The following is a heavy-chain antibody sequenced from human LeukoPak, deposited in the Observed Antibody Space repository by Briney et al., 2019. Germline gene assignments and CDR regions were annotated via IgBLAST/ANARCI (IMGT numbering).Heavy chain of an antibody. CDR3: ARARRGYYFDY. Sequence: GGSLRLSCAASGFTFSSYWMSWVRQAPGKGLEWVANIKQDGSEKYYVDSVKSQFTISRDNAKNSLYLQMNSLRAEDTAVYYCARARRGYYFDYWGQGTLVTVSS. CDR1: GFTFSSYW. CDR2: IKQDGSEK. V-gene: IGHV3-7*01. J-gene: IGHJ4*02. D-gene: IGHD3-16*01.